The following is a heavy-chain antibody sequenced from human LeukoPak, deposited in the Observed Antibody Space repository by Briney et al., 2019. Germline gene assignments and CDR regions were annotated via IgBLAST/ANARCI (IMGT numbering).Heavy chain of an antibody. V-gene: IGHV3-30*04. CDR1: GFTFSSYA. J-gene: IGHJ4*02. CDR2: ISYDGSNK. CDR3: AREESPPFPDILTGYPDY. Sequence: GGSLRLSCAASGFTFSSYAMHWVRQAPGKGLEWVAVISYDGSNKYYADSVKGRFTISRDNSKNTLYLQMNSLRAEDTAVYYCAREESPPFPDILTGYPDYWGQGTLVTVSS. D-gene: IGHD3-9*01.